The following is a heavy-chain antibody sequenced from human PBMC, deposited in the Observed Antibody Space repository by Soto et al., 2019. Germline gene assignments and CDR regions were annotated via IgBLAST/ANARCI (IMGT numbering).Heavy chain of an antibody. Sequence: QVQLVQSWAEVKKPGASVKVSCKASGYTFTSYDINWVRQATGQGLEWMGWMNPNSGNTGYAQKFQGRVTMTRNTXXXTAXXEXSXLRXEDTAVYYCARERSGSSDYWGQGTLVTVSS. D-gene: IGHD1-26*01. CDR2: MNPNSGNT. CDR3: ARERSGSSDY. J-gene: IGHJ4*02. V-gene: IGHV1-8*01. CDR1: GYTFTSYD.